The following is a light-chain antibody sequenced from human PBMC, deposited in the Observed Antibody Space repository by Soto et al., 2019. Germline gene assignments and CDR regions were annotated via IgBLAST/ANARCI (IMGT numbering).Light chain of an antibody. J-gene: IGKJ1*01. V-gene: IGKV3-11*01. CDR2: AAS. CDR1: QNISVY. CDR3: QQYGSSPPT. Sequence: EIVLTQSPATLSLSPGERATLSCRASQNISVYLAWYRQKPGQAPRLLIYAASNRATGIPARFSGSGSGTDFTLTISSLEPEDFAVYFCQQYGSSPPTFSQGTKVDIK.